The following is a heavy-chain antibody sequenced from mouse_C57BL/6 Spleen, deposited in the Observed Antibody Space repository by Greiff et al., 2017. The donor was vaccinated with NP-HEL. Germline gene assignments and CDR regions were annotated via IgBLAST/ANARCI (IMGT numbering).Heavy chain of an antibody. CDR1: GYSFTGYY. CDR3: ARSYYYGSSAWFAY. D-gene: IGHD1-1*01. Sequence: EVKLMESGPELVKPGASVKISCKASGYSFTGYYMNWVKQSPEKSLEWIGEINPSTGGTTYNQKFKAKATLTVDKSSSTAYMQLKSLTSEDSAVYYCARSYYYGSSAWFAYWGQGTLVTVSA. CDR2: INPSTGGT. J-gene: IGHJ3*01. V-gene: IGHV1-42*01.